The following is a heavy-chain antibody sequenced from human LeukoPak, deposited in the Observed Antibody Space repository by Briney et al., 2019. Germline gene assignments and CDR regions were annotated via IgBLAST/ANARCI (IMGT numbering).Heavy chain of an antibody. CDR3: ASGEWDLLGEWFFDY. V-gene: IGHV3-48*04. D-gene: IGHD1-26*01. J-gene: IGHJ4*02. CDR2: ITSSGTTI. Sequence: GGSPRLSCAASGFTFSSYAMHWVRQAPGKGLEWVSYITSSGTTIYYADSVKGRFTISRDNAKNSLYLQMNSLRPEDTAVYYCASGEWDLLGEWFFDYWGQGTLVTVSS. CDR1: GFTFSSYA.